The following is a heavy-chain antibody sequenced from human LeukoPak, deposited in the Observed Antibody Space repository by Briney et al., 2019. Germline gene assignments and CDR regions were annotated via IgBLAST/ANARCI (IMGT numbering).Heavy chain of an antibody. CDR2: AYYSGST. D-gene: IGHD6-13*01. V-gene: IGHV4-59*08. Sequence: ASETLSLTCSVSGGSISTFYWIWIRQPPGKGLEWFGYAYYSGSTRYNPSLKSRVTMSEDTSKKQFSLKLSSVTAADTAVYYCARHGLEQQLAHWGQGTLVTVSS. J-gene: IGHJ4*02. CDR1: GGSISTFY. CDR3: ARHGLEQQLAH.